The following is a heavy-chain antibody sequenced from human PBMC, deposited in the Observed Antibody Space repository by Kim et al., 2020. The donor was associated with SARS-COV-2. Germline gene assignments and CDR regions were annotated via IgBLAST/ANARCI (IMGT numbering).Heavy chain of an antibody. CDR3: ARVSVPAAGTYFDY. D-gene: IGHD6-13*01. CDR2: IKQDGSEK. Sequence: GGSLRLSCAASGFTFSSYWMSWVRQAPGKGLEWVANIKQDGSEKYYVDSVKGRFTISRDNAKNSLYLQMNSLRAEDTAVYYCARVSVPAAGTYFDYWGQGTLVTVSS. CDR1: GFTFSSYW. J-gene: IGHJ4*02. V-gene: IGHV3-7*03.